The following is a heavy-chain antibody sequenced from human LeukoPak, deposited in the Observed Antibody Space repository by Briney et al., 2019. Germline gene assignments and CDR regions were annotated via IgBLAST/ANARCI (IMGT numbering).Heavy chain of an antibody. CDR2: IYYSGST. V-gene: IGHV4-59*08. CDR1: GDSISGYY. CDR3: ARHRPFDSSSSWFYYYYGMDV. Sequence: PSGTLSLTCAVSGDSISGYYWIWIRQPAGKGLEWIGYIYYSGSTNYNPSLKSRVTLSVDTSKNQFSLKLSSVTAADTAVYYCARHRPFDSSSSWFYYYYGMDVWGQGTTVTVSS. J-gene: IGHJ6*02. D-gene: IGHD6-13*01.